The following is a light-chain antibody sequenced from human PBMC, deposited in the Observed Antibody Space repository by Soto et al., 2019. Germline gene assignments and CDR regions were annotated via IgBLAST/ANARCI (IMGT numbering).Light chain of an antibody. Sequence: DIPMTPSPSSLSASVGDTVTITCWASQSVSTCLAWYQQKPGKAPKLLIYDASKLESGIPSRFSGSGSGTELTLTISGLQAEDSATYYCQQYNSYSLTFGQGT. CDR3: QQYNSYSLT. CDR1: QSVSTC. CDR2: DAS. J-gene: IGKJ1*01. V-gene: IGKV1-5*01.